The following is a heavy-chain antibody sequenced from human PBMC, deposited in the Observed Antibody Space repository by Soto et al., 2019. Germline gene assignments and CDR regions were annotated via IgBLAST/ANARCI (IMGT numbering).Heavy chain of an antibody. CDR3: ARGRVGLGFWELVGDGGLPDY. Sequence: QVQLQQWGAGLLKPSETLSLTCAVYGGSFSGYYWSWIRQPPGKGLEWIGEINHSGSTNYNPSLKSRVTKSVAPSKNQFSRKRGLVTAAAPAVYYCARGRVGLGFWELVGDGGLPDYWGKGPLVTVSP. J-gene: IGHJ4*02. D-gene: IGHD3-3*01. V-gene: IGHV4-34*01. CDR1: GGSFSGYY. CDR2: INHSGST.